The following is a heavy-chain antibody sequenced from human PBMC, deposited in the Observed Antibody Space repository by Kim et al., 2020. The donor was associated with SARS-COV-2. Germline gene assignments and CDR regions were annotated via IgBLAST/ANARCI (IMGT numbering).Heavy chain of an antibody. CDR3: ARSYDILTGYPDAFDI. CDR1: GFTFSDYY. D-gene: IGHD3-9*01. J-gene: IGHJ3*02. V-gene: IGHV3-11*03. Sequence: GGSLRLSCAASGFTFSDYYMSWIRQAPGKGLEWVSYISSSSSYTNYADSVKGRFNISRATDKNSLCLQMNSVRAEDTAVYYCARSYDILTGYPDAFDIWGQGTMVTVSS. CDR2: ISSSSSYT.